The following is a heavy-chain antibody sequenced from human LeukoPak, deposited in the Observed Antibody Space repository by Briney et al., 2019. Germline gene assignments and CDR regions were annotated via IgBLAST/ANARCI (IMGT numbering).Heavy chain of an antibody. CDR2: LYHGGST. J-gene: IGHJ4*02. CDR1: GVIVRSNY. CDR3: ARANHRTVGYYDSSGYYV. D-gene: IGHD3-22*01. V-gene: IGHV3-66*02. Sequence: GGSLRLSCVGSGVIVRSNYMTWVRQAPGKGLEWVSILYHGGSTYYADSVKGRFTISRDNSKNTLYLQMNSLRAEDTAVYYCARANHRTVGYYDSSGYYVWGQGTLVTVSS.